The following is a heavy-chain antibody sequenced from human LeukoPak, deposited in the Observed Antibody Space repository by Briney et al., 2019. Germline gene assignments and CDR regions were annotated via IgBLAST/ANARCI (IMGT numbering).Heavy chain of an antibody. J-gene: IGHJ5*02. CDR2: IYYSGST. D-gene: IGHD3-3*01. Sequence: SETLSLTCTVSGYSISSGYYWGWIRQPPGKGLEWIGSIYYSGSTYYNPSLKSRVTISVDTSKNQFSLKLSSVTAADTAVYYCARHHRNTITIFGPTSDWFDPWGQGTLVTVSS. CDR1: GYSISSGYY. CDR3: ARHHRNTITIFGPTSDWFDP. V-gene: IGHV4-38-2*02.